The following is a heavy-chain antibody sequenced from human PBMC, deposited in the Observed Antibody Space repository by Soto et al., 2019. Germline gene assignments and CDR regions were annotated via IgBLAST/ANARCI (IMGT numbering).Heavy chain of an antibody. CDR2: IYSGGST. D-gene: IGHD6-13*01. J-gene: IGHJ6*02. Sequence: GGSLRLSCAASGFTVSSNYMSWVRQAPGKGLEWVSVIYSGGSTYYADSVKGRFTISRDNSKNTLYLQMNSLRAEDTAVYYCARMSFGAAAGTTYGMDVWGQGTTVTVSS. V-gene: IGHV3-53*01. CDR1: GFTVSSNY. CDR3: ARMSFGAAAGTTYGMDV.